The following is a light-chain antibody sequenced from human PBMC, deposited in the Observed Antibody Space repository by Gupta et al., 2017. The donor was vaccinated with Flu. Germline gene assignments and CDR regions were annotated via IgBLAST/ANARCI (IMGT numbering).Light chain of an antibody. V-gene: IGKV1-5*03. CDR2: KAS. J-gene: IGKJ4*02. Sequence: PSTQSGSVGPAVTITGRARQSISAWLAWNRKKPGRVPNLRTYKASNLESGVPSRFSGSGSGTEFTLTISRVRPDDFATYYCKQAQTYPLTFGGGTKVEI. CDR3: KQAQTYPLT. CDR1: QSISAW.